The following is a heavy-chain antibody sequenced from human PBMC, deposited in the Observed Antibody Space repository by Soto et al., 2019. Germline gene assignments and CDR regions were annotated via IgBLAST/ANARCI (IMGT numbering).Heavy chain of an antibody. Sequence: QVQLQESGPGLVKPSGTLSLTCAVSGGSISSSDWWTWVRQPPGKGLEWIGEIYRSGSTNYNSSLESRVTIAIDRAKNQISLTLSSVTAADTAIYYCATIHYWGQGTLVTVSS. V-gene: IGHV4-4*02. CDR3: ATIHY. CDR1: GGSISSSDW. J-gene: IGHJ4*02. CDR2: IYRSGST.